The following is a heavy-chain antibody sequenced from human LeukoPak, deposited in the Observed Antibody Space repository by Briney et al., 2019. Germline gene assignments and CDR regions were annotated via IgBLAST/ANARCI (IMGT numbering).Heavy chain of an antibody. J-gene: IGHJ4*02. D-gene: IGHD1-26*01. CDR2: IYYSGST. V-gene: IGHV4-39*01. CDR1: GGSISSSSYY. Sequence: SETLSLTCTVSGGSISSSSYYWSWIRPPPGKGLEWIGSIYYSGSTYYSPSLKSRDTIYVDMSKNQFSLKLSSVTAADTAVYYCARHRRWELPVDYWGQGTLVTVSS. CDR3: ARHRRWELPVDY.